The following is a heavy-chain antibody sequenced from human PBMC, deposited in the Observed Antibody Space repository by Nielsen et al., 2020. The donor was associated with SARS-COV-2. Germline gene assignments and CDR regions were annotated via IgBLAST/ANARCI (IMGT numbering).Heavy chain of an antibody. D-gene: IGHD3-10*01. CDR2: IRVHSGDA. Sequence: ASVKVSCKASGYTFSTYGITWVRQAPGQGLEWMGWIRVHSGDANYAQNLQGRVTMTTDTSTNTAYMELRSLRFDDTAVYYCARDYYYGSGSYPPGSYWGQGTLVTVSS. CDR3: ARDYYYGSGSYPPGSY. CDR1: GYTFSTYG. V-gene: IGHV1-18*01. J-gene: IGHJ4*02.